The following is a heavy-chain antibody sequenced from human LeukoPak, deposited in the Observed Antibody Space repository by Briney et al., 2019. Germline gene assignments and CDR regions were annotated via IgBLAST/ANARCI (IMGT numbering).Heavy chain of an antibody. D-gene: IGHD1-26*01. CDR1: GFTLSDCA. Sequence: GGSLRLSCAASGFTLSDCAMHWVRQASGKGLEWVGLIRTKGANYATAYAASVKGGFIISRDDSSNMAYLQMNSLKNDDTAVYYCTRDGGSYSHLDNWGPGTRVTVSS. CDR2: IRTKGANYAT. V-gene: IGHV3-73*01. CDR3: TRDGGSYSHLDN. J-gene: IGHJ4*02.